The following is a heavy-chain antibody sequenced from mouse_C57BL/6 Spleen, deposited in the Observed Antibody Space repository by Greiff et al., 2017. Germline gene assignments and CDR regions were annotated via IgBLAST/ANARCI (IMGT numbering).Heavy chain of an antibody. D-gene: IGHD1-1*01. CDR2: IYPGDGDT. Sequence: VKLMESGAELVKPGASVKISCKASGYAFSSYWMNWVKQRPGKGLEWIGQIYPGDGDTNYNGKFKGKATLTADKASRTAYMQLSSLTSEDSAVDFCARGGYYGSSLDDWGQGTTVTVSS. J-gene: IGHJ2*01. CDR3: ARGGYYGSSLDD. V-gene: IGHV1-80*01. CDR1: GYAFSSYW.